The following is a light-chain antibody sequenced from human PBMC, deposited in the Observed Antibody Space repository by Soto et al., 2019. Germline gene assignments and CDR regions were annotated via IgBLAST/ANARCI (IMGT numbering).Light chain of an antibody. CDR2: AAS. CDR1: QGISNY. J-gene: IGKJ1*01. CDR3: QKYNSAPT. V-gene: IGKV1-27*01. Sequence: DIQMTQSPSSLSASVGDRVTITCRASQGISNYFAWYQQKPGKVPKLLIYAASTLQSGVPSRFSGSGSGTDFTLTISSLQLEDVATYYCQKYNSAPTFGQGTKVEIK.